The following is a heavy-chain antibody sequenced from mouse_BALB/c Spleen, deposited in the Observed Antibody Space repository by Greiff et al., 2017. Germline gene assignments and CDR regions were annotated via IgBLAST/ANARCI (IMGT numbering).Heavy chain of an antibody. CDR1: GYSITSGYY. Sequence: EESGPGLVKPSQSLSLTCSVTGYSITSGYYWNWIRQFPGNKLEWMGYISYDGSNNYNPSLKNRISITRDTSKNQFFLKLNSVTTEDTATYYCARRTGEDYFDYWGQGTTLTVSS. CDR3: ARRTGEDYFDY. D-gene: IGHD4-1*01. J-gene: IGHJ2*01. V-gene: IGHV3-6*02. CDR2: ISYDGSN.